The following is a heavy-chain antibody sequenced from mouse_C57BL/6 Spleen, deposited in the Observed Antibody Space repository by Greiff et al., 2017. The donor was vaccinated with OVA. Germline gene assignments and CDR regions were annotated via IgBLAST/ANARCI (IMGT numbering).Heavy chain of an antibody. J-gene: IGHJ1*03. Sequence: VQLQQSGAELVKPGASVKLSCSASGFNIKDYYMHWVKQRTEQGLEWIGRIDPEDGETKYAPKFQGKATITADTSSNTAYLQLSSLTSEDTAVYYGARSGTMITTRWYFDVWGTGTTVTVSS. CDR1: GFNIKDYY. CDR2: IDPEDGET. CDR3: ARSGTMITTRWYFDV. V-gene: IGHV14-2*01. D-gene: IGHD2-4*01.